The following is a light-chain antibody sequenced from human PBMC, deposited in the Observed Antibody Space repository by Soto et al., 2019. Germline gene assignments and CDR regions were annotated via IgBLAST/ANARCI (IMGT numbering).Light chain of an antibody. CDR3: SSYTSSSTSYV. V-gene: IGLV2-18*02. CDR2: EVS. CDR1: SSDVGSYNR. J-gene: IGLJ1*01. Sequence: QSALTQPPSVSGSPGQSVTISCTGTSSDVGSYNRVSWYQQPPGTAPKLMIYEVSNRPSGVPDRFSGSKSGNTASLTISGLQAGDEADYYCSSYTSSSTSYVFGTGTKLTVL.